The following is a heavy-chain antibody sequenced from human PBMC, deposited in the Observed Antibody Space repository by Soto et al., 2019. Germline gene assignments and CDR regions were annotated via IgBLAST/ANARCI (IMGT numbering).Heavy chain of an antibody. Sequence: SETLSLTCTVSGGSISSSSYYWGWIRQPPGKGLEWIGSIYYSGSTYYNPSLKSRVTISVDTSKNQFSLKLSSVTAADTAVYYCARGKTPSYYYGSGSYYNSYYYYYMDVWGKATTVTVSS. CDR1: GGSISSSSYY. CDR3: ARGKTPSYYYGSGSYYNSYYYYYMDV. CDR2: IYYSGST. D-gene: IGHD3-10*01. J-gene: IGHJ6*03. V-gene: IGHV4-39*01.